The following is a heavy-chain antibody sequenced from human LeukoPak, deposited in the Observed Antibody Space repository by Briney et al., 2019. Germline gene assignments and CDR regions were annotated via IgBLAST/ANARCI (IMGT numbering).Heavy chain of an antibody. CDR3: ARHRRYGGNSYYFDY. D-gene: IGHD4-23*01. CDR1: GYSFTNYW. V-gene: IGHV5-51*01. Sequence: GESLKISCKASGYSFTNYWIGWVRQMPGKGLEYMGSIYPGDSDTRYSPSFQGQVTISADKSISTTYLQWSSLRASDTAMYYCARHRRYGGNSYYFDYWGQGALVTVSS. J-gene: IGHJ4*02. CDR2: IYPGDSDT.